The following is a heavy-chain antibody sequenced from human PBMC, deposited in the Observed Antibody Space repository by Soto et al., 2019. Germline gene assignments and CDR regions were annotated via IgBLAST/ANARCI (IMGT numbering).Heavy chain of an antibody. J-gene: IGHJ4*02. CDR2: IYYSGST. V-gene: IGHV4-61*01. CDR3: ATADQWELLRTDY. CDR1: GGSVSSGSYY. Sequence: PSETLSLTCTVSGGSVSSGSYYWSWIRQPPGKGLEWIGYIYYSGSTNYNPSLKSRVTISVDTSKNQFSLKLSSVTAADTAVYYCATADQWELLRTDYWGQGTLVTVYS. D-gene: IGHD1-26*01.